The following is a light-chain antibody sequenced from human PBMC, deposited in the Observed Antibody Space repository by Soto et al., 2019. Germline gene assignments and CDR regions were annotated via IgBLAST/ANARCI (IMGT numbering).Light chain of an antibody. CDR3: QQYYSTPLT. V-gene: IGKV4-1*01. J-gene: IGKJ4*01. Sequence: DIVMTQSPDSLAVSLGERATINCKSSQSVLYSSNNKNYLAWYQQKPGQPPKLLIYWASTRQSGVPDRCSGRWSGTDFTLTISSLQAEDVAVYYCQQYYSTPLTFGGGTKVEIK. CDR2: WAS. CDR1: QSVLYSSNNKNY.